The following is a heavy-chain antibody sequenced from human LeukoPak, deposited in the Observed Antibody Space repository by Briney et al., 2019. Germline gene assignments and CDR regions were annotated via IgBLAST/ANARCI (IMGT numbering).Heavy chain of an antibody. D-gene: IGHD3-22*01. CDR3: AKGGYDSREGRFDP. V-gene: IGHV3-30*04. J-gene: IGHJ5*02. CDR1: GFTFSSYA. Sequence: GGSLRLSCAASGFTFSSYAMHWVRQAPGKGLEWVAVISYDGSNKYYADSVKGRLTISRDNSKNTLYLQMNSPRAEDTAVYYCAKGGYDSREGRFDPWGQGTLVTVSS. CDR2: ISYDGSNK.